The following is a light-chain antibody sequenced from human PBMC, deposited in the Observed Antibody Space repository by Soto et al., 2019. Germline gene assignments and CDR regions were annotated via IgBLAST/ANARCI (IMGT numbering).Light chain of an antibody. CDR3: QQYGSSPQA. CDR1: QSVSSSY. Sequence: EIVLTQSPGTLSLSPGERATLSCRASQSVSSSYLAWYQQKHGQAPRLLIYGASSRATGIPDKFSGSGSGTDFTLTISRLEPEDVAVYYCQQYGSSPQAFGQGTKLEIK. J-gene: IGKJ2*01. CDR2: GAS. V-gene: IGKV3-20*01.